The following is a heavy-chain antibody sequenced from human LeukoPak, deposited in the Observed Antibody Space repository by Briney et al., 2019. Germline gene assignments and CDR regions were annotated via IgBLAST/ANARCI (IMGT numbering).Heavy chain of an antibody. CDR2: VSWNSGGI. CDR1: GFTFDDYA. D-gene: IGHD1-14*01. Sequence: GRSLRLSCAASGFTFDDYAMHWVRQTPGRGLEWVSGVSWNSGGIGYADSVKGRFTISRDNAKNSLYLQMNSLRAEDTALYYCATQPSRGYGMDVWGQGTTVTVSS. V-gene: IGHV3-9*01. J-gene: IGHJ6*02. CDR3: ATQPSRGYGMDV.